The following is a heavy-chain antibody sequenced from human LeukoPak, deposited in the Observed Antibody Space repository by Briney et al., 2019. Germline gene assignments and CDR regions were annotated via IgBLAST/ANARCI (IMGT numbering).Heavy chain of an antibody. Sequence: ASVKVSCKASGYTFTSYYMHWVRQAPGQGLEWMGIINPSGGSTSYAQKFQGRVTMTRDMSTSTVYMELSSLRSEDTAVYYCARDHRTYYDILTGYYYYYYMDVWGKGTTVTVSS. J-gene: IGHJ6*03. CDR2: INPSGGST. CDR3: ARDHRTYYDILTGYYYYYYMDV. CDR1: GYTFTSYY. D-gene: IGHD3-9*01. V-gene: IGHV1-46*01.